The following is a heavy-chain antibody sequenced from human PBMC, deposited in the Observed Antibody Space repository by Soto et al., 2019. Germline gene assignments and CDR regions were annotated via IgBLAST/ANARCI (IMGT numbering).Heavy chain of an antibody. D-gene: IGHD3-3*01. CDR3: AKCLQLGGLEWVPDYYYGMDV. Sequence: GGSLRLSCAASGFTFSNYGMHWVRQAPGKGLEWVAVISYDGSNKYYADSVKGRFTISRDNSKNTLYLQMNSLRAEDTAVYYCAKCLQLGGLEWVPDYYYGMDVWGQGT. CDR1: GFTFSNYG. J-gene: IGHJ6*02. CDR2: ISYDGSNK. V-gene: IGHV3-30*18.